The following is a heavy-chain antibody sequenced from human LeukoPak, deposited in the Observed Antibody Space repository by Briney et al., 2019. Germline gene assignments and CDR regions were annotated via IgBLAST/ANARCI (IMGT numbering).Heavy chain of an antibody. V-gene: IGHV4-34*01. CDR3: ARVTRTALSSSWPTRRYYFDY. D-gene: IGHD6-13*01. Sequence: SETLSLTCAVYGGSFSGYYWSWIRQPPGKGLEWIGDINHSGSTNYNPSLKSRVTISVDTSKNQFSLKLSSVTAADTAVYYCARVTRTALSSSWPTRRYYFDYWGQGTLVTVSS. CDR1: GGSFSGYY. J-gene: IGHJ4*02. CDR2: INHSGST.